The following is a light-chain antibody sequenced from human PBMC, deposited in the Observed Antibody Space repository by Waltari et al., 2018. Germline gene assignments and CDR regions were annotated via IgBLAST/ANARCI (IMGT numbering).Light chain of an antibody. CDR1: PTVRTTY. CDR3: QQYDISPLT. V-gene: IGKV3-20*01. Sequence: EIVLTQSPGTLSLSPGERATLSCSASPTVRTTYLAWYQQKPGQAPTLLIYGAASRATGIPDRFSGSGSGTDFSLTISSLEPEDFAVYYCQQYDISPLTFGGGTKVEIK. J-gene: IGKJ4*01. CDR2: GAA.